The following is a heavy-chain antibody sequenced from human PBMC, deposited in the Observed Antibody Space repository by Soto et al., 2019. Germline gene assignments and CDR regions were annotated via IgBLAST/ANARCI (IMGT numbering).Heavy chain of an antibody. Sequence: EVQLLESGGGLVQPGGSLRLSCAASGFTFSSYAMNWVRQAPGKGLEWVSVISGSGGSTYYADAVKGRFTTSRDNSKNTLYLPMNSLRAEATAVYYCAKRTVGWYFDLWGRGTLVTVSS. D-gene: IGHD4-17*01. CDR1: GFTFSSYA. J-gene: IGHJ2*01. CDR3: AKRTVGWYFDL. V-gene: IGHV3-23*01. CDR2: ISGSGGST.